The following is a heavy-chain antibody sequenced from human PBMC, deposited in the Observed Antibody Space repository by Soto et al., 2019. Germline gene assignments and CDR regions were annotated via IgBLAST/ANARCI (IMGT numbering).Heavy chain of an antibody. J-gene: IGHJ6*02. CDR1: GFTFSSYS. CDR3: ARDYYYYDSSGYYGGYYYGMDV. Sequence: EVQLVESGGGLVEPGGSLRLSCAASGFTFSSYSMNWVRQAPGKGLEWVSSISSSSSYIYYADSVKGRFTISRDNAKNSLYLQMNSLRAEDTAVYYCARDYYYYDSSGYYGGYYYGMDVWGQGTTVTVSS. D-gene: IGHD3-22*01. CDR2: ISSSSSYI. V-gene: IGHV3-21*01.